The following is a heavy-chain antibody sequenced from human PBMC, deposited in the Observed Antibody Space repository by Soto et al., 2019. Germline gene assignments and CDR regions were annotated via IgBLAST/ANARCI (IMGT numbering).Heavy chain of an antibody. CDR2: ISYDGSNK. Sequence: QVQLVESGGGVVQPGRSLRLSCAASGFTFSSYGMHWVRQAPGKGLEWVAVISYDGSNKYYADSVKGRFTISRDNSKNTLYLQMNSLRAEDTAVYYCAKEGYGRAFDYWGQGTLVTVSS. CDR3: AKEGYGRAFDY. CDR1: GFTFSSYG. J-gene: IGHJ4*02. V-gene: IGHV3-30*18. D-gene: IGHD1-26*01.